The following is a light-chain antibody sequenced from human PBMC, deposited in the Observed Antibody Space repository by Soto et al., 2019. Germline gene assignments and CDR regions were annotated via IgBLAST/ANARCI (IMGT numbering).Light chain of an antibody. CDR1: SSGVGGYNY. CDR2: EVS. V-gene: IGLV2-14*01. J-gene: IGLJ3*02. CDR3: SSYTSSSNWV. Sequence: QSALTQPASVSGSPGQSITISCTGTSSGVGGYNYVSWYQQHPGKAPKLMIYEVSNRPSGVSNRFSGSKSGNTASLTISGLQAEDEADYYCSSYTSSSNWVFGGGTKLTVL.